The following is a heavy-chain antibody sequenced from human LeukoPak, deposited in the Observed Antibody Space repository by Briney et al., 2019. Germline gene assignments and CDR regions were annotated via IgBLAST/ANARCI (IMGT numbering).Heavy chain of an antibody. CDR2: MNGEGTTI. CDR1: GLTFRTTW. Sequence: GVSLRLSCATSGLTFRTTWMHRVRQAPGKGLMWVSRMNGEGTTIDYADSVKGRFTVSRDYAKNTLFLQMNNLRTEDTALYFCATARNFRFEYWGQGSLVIVSA. D-gene: IGHD1-7*01. CDR3: ATARNFRFEY. V-gene: IGHV3-74*01. J-gene: IGHJ4*02.